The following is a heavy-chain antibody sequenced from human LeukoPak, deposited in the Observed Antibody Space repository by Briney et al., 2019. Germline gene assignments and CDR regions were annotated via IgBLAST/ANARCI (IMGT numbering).Heavy chain of an antibody. V-gene: IGHV3-11*01. D-gene: IGHD1-26*01. CDR1: GFTFSDYY. CDR3: AAEEWELLTYFDY. J-gene: IGHJ4*02. CDR2: ISSSGSTI. Sequence: GGSLRLSCAASGFTFSDYYMSWIRQAPGKGLEWVSYISSSGSTIYYADSVKGRFTISRDNAKNSLYLQMNSLRAEDTAVYYCAAEEWELLTYFDYWGQGTLVTVSS.